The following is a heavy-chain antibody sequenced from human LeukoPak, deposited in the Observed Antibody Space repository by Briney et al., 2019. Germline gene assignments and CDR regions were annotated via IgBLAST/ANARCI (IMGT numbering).Heavy chain of an antibody. D-gene: IGHD1-7*01. CDR1: GFTFTNHP. Sequence: TGGSLRLSCAASGFTFTNHPMHWVRQAPGKGLEWVAFIRYDESDKYYADSVKGRFTISRDNSKNTLYLQMNSLRAEDTAVYYCAKNFNYYYMDVWGKGTTVTVSS. CDR3: AKNFNYYYMDV. CDR2: IRYDESDK. V-gene: IGHV3-30*02. J-gene: IGHJ6*03.